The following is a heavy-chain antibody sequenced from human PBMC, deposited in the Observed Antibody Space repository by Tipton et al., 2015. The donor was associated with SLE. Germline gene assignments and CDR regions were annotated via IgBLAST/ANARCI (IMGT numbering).Heavy chain of an antibody. J-gene: IGHJ3*02. CDR2: IFYSGIT. Sequence: LRLSCSVSGVSINNGYYYWSWIRQHPGRGLEWIGSIFYSGITYYNPSLKSRVVISVDTSENEVSLKLTSVTGADTALYYCARGSLVLPTVAGDVDAFDIWGQGTAVIFSS. D-gene: IGHD4-23*01. V-gene: IGHV4-31*03. CDR1: GVSINNGYYY. CDR3: ARGSLVLPTVAGDVDAFDI.